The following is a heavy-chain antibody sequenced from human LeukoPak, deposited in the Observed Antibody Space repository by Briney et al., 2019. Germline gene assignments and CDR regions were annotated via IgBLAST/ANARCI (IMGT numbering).Heavy chain of an antibody. CDR1: GFKFSGYA. V-gene: IGHV3-23*01. D-gene: IGHD2-21*01. Sequence: GGSLRLSCAASGFKFSGYAMSWVRQSPGKGLEWVSAISGGGGTAYYAYYADSVKGRFTISRDNSKNTLYLQMNSLRAEDTAVYYCAEGGDGRYYSRADYWGQGTLVTVSS. CDR2: ISGGGGTAYYA. CDR3: AEGGDGRYYSRADY. J-gene: IGHJ4*02.